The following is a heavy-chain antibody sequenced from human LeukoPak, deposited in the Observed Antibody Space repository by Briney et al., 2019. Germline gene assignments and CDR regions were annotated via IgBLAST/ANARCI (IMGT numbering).Heavy chain of an antibody. V-gene: IGHV3-30*04. J-gene: IGHJ6*03. CDR2: ISYDGSNK. Sequence: GGSLRLSCAASGITFSSYAMHWVRQAPGKGLEWVAVISYDGSNKYYADSVKGRFTISRDNSKNTLYLQMNSLRAEDTAVYYCAKDGISVTVNYYYYYMDVWGKGTTVTISS. CDR3: AKDGISVTVNYYYYYMDV. CDR1: GITFSSYA. D-gene: IGHD3-3*02.